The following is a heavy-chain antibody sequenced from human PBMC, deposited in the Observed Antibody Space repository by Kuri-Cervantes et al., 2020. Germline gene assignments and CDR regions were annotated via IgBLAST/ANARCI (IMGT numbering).Heavy chain of an antibody. Sequence: GESLKISCAASGFTFSSYGMHWVRQAPGKGLEWVAVISYDGSNKYYADSVKGRFTISRDNSKNTLYLQMNSLRAEDTAVYYCTRGRFNTRGYYGMDVWGQGTTVTVSS. CDR2: ISYDGSNK. CDR3: TRGRFNTRGYYGMDV. CDR1: GFTFSSYG. D-gene: IGHD2-2*01. V-gene: IGHV3-30*03. J-gene: IGHJ6*02.